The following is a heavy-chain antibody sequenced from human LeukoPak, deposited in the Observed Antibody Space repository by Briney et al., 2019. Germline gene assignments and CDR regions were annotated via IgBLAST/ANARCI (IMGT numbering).Heavy chain of an antibody. J-gene: IGHJ4*02. CDR1: GGSIRSGGYS. CDR3: ASLWFGESH. CDR2: IYHSGST. D-gene: IGHD3-10*01. Sequence: SETLSLTCAVSGGSIRSGGYSWSWIRQPPGKGLEWIGYIYHSGSTHYNPSLKSRVTISVDTSKNQFSLKLSSVTAADTAVYYCASLWFGESHWGQGTLVTVSS. V-gene: IGHV4-30-2*01.